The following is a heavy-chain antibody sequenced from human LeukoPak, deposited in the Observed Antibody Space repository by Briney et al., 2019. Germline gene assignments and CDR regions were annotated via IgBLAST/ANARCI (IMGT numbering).Heavy chain of an antibody. CDR1: GYTFTGYY. V-gene: IGHV1-2*02. J-gene: IGHJ4*02. D-gene: IGHD2-15*01. CDR3: ARAACSGGSCYRVYFDY. CDR2: INPNSGGT. Sequence: ASVKVSCKASGYTFTGYYMHWVRQAPGQGLEWMGWINPNSGGTNYAQKFQGRVTMTRDTSISTAYMELSRLRSDDTAVYYCARAACSGGSCYRVYFDYWGQGTLVTVSS.